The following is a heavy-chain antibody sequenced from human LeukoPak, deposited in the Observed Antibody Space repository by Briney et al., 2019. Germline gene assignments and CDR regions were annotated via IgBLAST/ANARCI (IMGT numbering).Heavy chain of an antibody. D-gene: IGHD1-26*01. CDR2: ISASGGNS. J-gene: IGHJ4*02. CDR3: ARDIELSC. V-gene: IGHV3-23*01. CDR1: GFTFRLSA. Sequence: GGALRLSCEASGFTFRLSAMSWVRQASGRGLEWVSLISASGGNSYYADSVKGRFTVSRDSSKNTLHLQMNSLRAEDTAVYYCARDIELSCWGQGTLVTVSS.